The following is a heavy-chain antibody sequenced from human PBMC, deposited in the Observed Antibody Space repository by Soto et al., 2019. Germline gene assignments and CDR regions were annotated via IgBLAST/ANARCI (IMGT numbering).Heavy chain of an antibody. CDR3: ARAETYYDFWSGSLVPETRAFDY. CDR2: IITSGST. J-gene: IGHJ4*02. V-gene: IGHV4-34*12. Sequence: QVQLQKWGAGLLKPSGTLSLTCVVYGGPFIGYYWSWILQPPGRGCEWMGEIITSGSTNYNPSLKSRVTISVATSKNRLSLKLSSVTAADTAVYYCARAETYYDFWSGSLVPETRAFDYWGQGTLVTVSS. D-gene: IGHD3-3*01. CDR1: GGPFIGYY.